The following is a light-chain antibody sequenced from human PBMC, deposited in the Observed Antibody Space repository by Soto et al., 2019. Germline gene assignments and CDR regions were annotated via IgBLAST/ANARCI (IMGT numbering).Light chain of an antibody. V-gene: IGKV1-33*01. CDR1: QDISNY. CDR3: QQYDNLPIT. CDR2: DAS. J-gene: IGKJ5*01. Sequence: DIQMTQSPSSLSASVGDRVTITCQASQDISNYLNWYQQKPGKAPKLLIYDASNLETGVPSRFSGRGSWTDFTFTISSLQPEDIATYYCQQYDNLPITFGQGTRLEIK.